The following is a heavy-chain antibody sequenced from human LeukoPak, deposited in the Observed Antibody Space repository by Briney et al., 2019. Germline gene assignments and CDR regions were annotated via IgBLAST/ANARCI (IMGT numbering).Heavy chain of an antibody. D-gene: IGHD2-8*01. Sequence: GGSLRLSCAASGFTFSNAWMNWVRQAPGKGLEWVAAISGSGASPYYADSVKGRFIISRDNSKNTLYLQMNSLGVEDTAVYYCAKGWGGVNRNYFDFWGQGTLVTVSS. CDR3: AKGWGGVNRNYFDF. J-gene: IGHJ4*02. CDR1: GFTFSNAW. V-gene: IGHV3-23*01. CDR2: ISGSGASP.